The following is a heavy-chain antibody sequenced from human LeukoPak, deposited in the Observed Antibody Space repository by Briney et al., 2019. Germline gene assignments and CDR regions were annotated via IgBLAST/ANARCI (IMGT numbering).Heavy chain of an antibody. CDR2: IYTSGST. CDR1: GGSISSYY. D-gene: IGHD3-22*01. J-gene: IGHJ3*02. V-gene: IGHV4-4*07. Sequence: SETLSLTCTVSGGSISSYYWSWIRQPAGKGLEWIGRIYTSGSTTYNPSLKSRVTMSVEPSKNQFSLRLSSVTAADTAVYYCAGATYYYDSSGYYWTIDIWGQGTMVTVSS. CDR3: AGATYYYDSSGYYWTIDI.